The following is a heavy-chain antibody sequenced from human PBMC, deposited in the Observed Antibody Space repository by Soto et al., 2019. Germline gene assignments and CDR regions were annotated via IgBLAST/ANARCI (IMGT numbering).Heavy chain of an antibody. CDR2: SPPIFGTS. CDR1: GGTFRTYS. Sequence: QVQLVQSGAEVKKPGSSVKVSCKASGGTFRTYSISWVRQAPGQGLEWMGGSPPIFGTSKYAQNFQGRVTIAAYESTSTAYIELSSLISDETAVYYCARGGRYPISYYYYGMDVWGQGTQVTVSS. V-gene: IGHV1-69*01. J-gene: IGHJ6*02. D-gene: IGHD6-19*01. CDR3: ARGGRYPISYYYYGMDV.